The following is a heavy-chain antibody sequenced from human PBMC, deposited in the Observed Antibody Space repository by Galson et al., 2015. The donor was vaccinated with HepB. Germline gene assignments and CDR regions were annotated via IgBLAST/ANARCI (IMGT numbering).Heavy chain of an antibody. CDR1: GFTFSSYA. Sequence: SLRLSCAASGFTFSSYAMHWVRQAPGKGLEWVAVISYDGSNKYYADSVKGRFTISRDNSKNTLYLQMNSLRAEDTAVYYCASARFGEQWLVPFDYWGQGTLVTVSS. D-gene: IGHD6-19*01. CDR3: ASARFGEQWLVPFDY. J-gene: IGHJ4*02. V-gene: IGHV3-30-3*01. CDR2: ISYDGSNK.